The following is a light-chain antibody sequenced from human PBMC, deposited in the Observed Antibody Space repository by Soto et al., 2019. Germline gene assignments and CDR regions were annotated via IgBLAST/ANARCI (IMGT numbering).Light chain of an antibody. J-gene: IGKJ1*01. CDR1: QTLSSNF. CDR2: GAA. CDR3: QQFGSAPRM. V-gene: IGKV3-20*01. Sequence: EIVLTQSPGTLSLSPGERVTLSCRASQTLSSNFLAWYQQRPGQAPSLLIYGAANRATGVPDRFSGGGSGTDFTLTISRLEPEDFAVYYCQQFGSAPRMFGQGTKVEIK.